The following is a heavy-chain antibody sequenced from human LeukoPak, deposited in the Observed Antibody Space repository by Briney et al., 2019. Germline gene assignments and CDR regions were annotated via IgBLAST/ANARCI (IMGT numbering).Heavy chain of an antibody. CDR1: GFTFSSYA. CDR3: AKTGFEGGSSWPHFDY. CDR2: ISGSGGST. Sequence: GGSLRLSCAASGFTFSSYAMSWVRQAPGKGLEWVSAISGSGGSTYYAESVKGRFTISRDNSKNTLYLQMNSLRAEDTAVYYCAKTGFEGGSSWPHFDYWGQGTLVTVSS. J-gene: IGHJ4*02. D-gene: IGHD6-13*01. V-gene: IGHV3-23*01.